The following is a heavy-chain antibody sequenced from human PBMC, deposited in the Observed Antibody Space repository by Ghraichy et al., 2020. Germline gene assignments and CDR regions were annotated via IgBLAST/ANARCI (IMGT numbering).Heavy chain of an antibody. CDR1: AYVLTPFT. J-gene: IGHJ4*02. D-gene: IGHD2-2*01. Sequence: GGSLRLSELGTAYVLTPFTFSKLVCGLLHELEKVSSITGGGETPYYADSVKGRLTMSRDNSKNTMYLQMNSLRAEDTAIYYCARGPPYFGFCTIPSCSVFDYGGQGALVTVSS. CDR2: ITGGGETP. V-gene: IGHV3-23*01. CDR3: ARGPPYFGFCTIPSCSVFDY.